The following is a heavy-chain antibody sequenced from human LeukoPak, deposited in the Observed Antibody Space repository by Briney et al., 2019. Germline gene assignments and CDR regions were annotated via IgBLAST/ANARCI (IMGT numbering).Heavy chain of an antibody. CDR1: GFTFDDYT. J-gene: IGHJ6*03. CDR3: AKDIFMGV. V-gene: IGHV3-43*01. CDR2: ITWDGSST. Sequence: GGSLRLSCAASGFTFDDYTMHWVRQAPGKGLEWVSLITWDGSSTSYTDSVKGRFTISRDNSKNSLYLQLNSLRTEDTALYYCAKDIFMGVWGKGTTVTISS.